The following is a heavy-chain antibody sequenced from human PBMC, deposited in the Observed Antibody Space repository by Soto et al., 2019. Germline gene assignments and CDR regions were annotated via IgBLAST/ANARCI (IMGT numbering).Heavy chain of an antibody. V-gene: IGHV1-69*13. CDR3: ARDWWYRSSSGEYYYYGMDV. CDR1: GGTFSSYA. CDR2: IIPIFGTA. Sequence: SVKVSCKASGGTFSSYAISWVRQAPGQGLEWMGGIIPIFGTANYAQKFQGRVTITADESTSTAYMELSSLRSEDTAVYYCARDWWYRSSSGEYYYYGMDVWGQGTTVTVSS. J-gene: IGHJ6*02. D-gene: IGHD6-6*01.